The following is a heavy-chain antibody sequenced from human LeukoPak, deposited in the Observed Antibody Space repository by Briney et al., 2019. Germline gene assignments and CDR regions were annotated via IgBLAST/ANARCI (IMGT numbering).Heavy chain of an antibody. D-gene: IGHD4-23*01. Sequence: GGSLRLSCAASGFTVSSNYMSWVRQAPGMGLEWVSVIYSGGSTYYADSVKGRFTISRHNSKNTLYLQMSSLRAEDTAVYYCARVYGGNPRPSYGMDVWGQGTTVTVSS. CDR1: GFTVSSNY. V-gene: IGHV3-53*04. CDR3: ARVYGGNPRPSYGMDV. J-gene: IGHJ6*02. CDR2: IYSGGST.